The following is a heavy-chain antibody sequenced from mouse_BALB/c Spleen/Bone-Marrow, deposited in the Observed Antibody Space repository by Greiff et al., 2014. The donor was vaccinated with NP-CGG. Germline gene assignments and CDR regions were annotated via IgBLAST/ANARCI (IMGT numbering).Heavy chain of an antibody. CDR2: INPYNGGT. CDR1: GYTFTEYT. D-gene: IGHD2-3*01. J-gene: IGHJ2*01. V-gene: IGHV1-22*01. CDR3: ARSLDGYYDY. Sequence: EVQVVESGPELVKPGASVKMSCKTSGYTFTEYTMHWVKQSHGESLQWIGGINPYNGGTTYNQKFKGKATLTVDKSSSTAYMELRSLTSEDSAVYYCARSLDGYYDYWGQGTTLTVSS.